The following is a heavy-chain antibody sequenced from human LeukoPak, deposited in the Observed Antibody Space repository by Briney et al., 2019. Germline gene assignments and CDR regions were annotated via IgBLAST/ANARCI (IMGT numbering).Heavy chain of an antibody. V-gene: IGHV4-39*01. CDR2: IYYSGNT. D-gene: IGHD2-21*01. J-gene: IGHJ5*02. CDR3: ARTILPRWWFDP. CDR1: GGSISNSNYY. Sequence: SGXLSLTCTVSGGSISNSNYYWGWIRQSPGKGREWIGSIYYSGNTYYNPSLKGRVTISVDTSENQFSLILSSVTAADTAVYYCARTILPRWWFDPWGQGTLVTVSS.